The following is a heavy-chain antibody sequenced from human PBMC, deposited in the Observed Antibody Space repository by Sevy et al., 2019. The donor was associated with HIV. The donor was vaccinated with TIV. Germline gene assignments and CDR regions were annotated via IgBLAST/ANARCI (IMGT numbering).Heavy chain of an antibody. D-gene: IGHD6-6*01. Sequence: ASVKVSCKASGYTFTGYYMHWVRQAPGQGLEWMGWINPNSGGTNYAQKFQGRVTMTRDTSINTAYMELSRLRSDDTAVYYCARDRAYSSYPRAYWGQGTLVTVSS. CDR1: GYTFTGYY. V-gene: IGHV1-2*02. CDR2: INPNSGGT. J-gene: IGHJ4*02. CDR3: ARDRAYSSYPRAY.